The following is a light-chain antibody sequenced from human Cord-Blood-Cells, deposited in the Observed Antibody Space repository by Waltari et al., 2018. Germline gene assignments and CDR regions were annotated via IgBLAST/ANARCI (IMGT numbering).Light chain of an antibody. V-gene: IGKV3-11*01. Sequence: ELLLTQSPATLSLSPWERATLSCRASQSVSSSLAWYQQKPGQAPRRLIHDASNRATGIPARFSGSGSGTDFTLTISSLEPEDFAVYYCQQRSNWPYTFGQGTKLEIK. J-gene: IGKJ2*01. CDR2: DAS. CDR1: QSVSSS. CDR3: QQRSNWPYT.